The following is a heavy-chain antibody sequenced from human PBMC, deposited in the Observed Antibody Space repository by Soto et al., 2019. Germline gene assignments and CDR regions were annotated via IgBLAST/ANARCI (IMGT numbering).Heavy chain of an antibody. V-gene: IGHV5-51*01. J-gene: IGHJ5*02. CDR3: ASTSRAEAGNDYNWFDP. Sequence: GESLKISCKGSGYSFTSYWIGWVRQMPGKGLEWMGIIYPGDSDTRYSPSFQGQVTISADKSISTAYLQWSSLKASDTAMYYCASTSRAEAGNDYNWFDPWGQRTLVPVSS. CDR1: GYSFTSYW. CDR2: IYPGDSDT. D-gene: IGHD6-13*01.